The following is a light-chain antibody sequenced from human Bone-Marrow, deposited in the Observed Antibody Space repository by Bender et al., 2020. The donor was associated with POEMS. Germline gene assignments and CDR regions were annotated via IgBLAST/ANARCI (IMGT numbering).Light chain of an antibody. CDR1: SSNIGTNP. V-gene: IGLV1-44*01. CDR3: AAWEDSLNGWV. J-gene: IGLJ3*02. CDR2: INN. Sequence: QSVLTQPPSASGTPGQMVTISCSGSSSNIGTNPVNWYQQLPGTAPKLLIYINNQRPSGVPDRFSGSKSGTSASLAISGLQSEDEADYYCAAWEDSLNGWVFSGGTKLTVL.